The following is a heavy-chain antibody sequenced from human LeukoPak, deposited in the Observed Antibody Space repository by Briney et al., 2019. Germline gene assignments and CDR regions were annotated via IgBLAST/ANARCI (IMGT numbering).Heavy chain of an antibody. V-gene: IGHV1-69*05. CDR2: IIPIFGTA. CDR1: GGTFSSYA. Sequence: GASVKVSCKASGGTFSSYAISWVRQAPGQGLEWMGGIIPIFGTANYAQKFQGRVTITTDESTSTAYMELSSLRSEDTAVYYCARPVGDYRLFHAFDIWGQGTMVTVSS. D-gene: IGHD2-21*01. J-gene: IGHJ3*02. CDR3: ARPVGDYRLFHAFDI.